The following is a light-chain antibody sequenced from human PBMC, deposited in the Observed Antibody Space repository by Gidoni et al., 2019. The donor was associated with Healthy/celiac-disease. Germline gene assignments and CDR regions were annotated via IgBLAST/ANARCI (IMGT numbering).Light chain of an antibody. CDR1: QSVSSY. Sequence: EIVLTQSPATLSLSPGERATLSCRASQSVSSYLAWYQQKPGQGPRPLIYDASNRATGIPAQFRGRWFGDGFTLTIRHLEPEDFAVYYCQQRSNWPYTFGQGTKLEIK. J-gene: IGKJ2*01. CDR3: QQRSNWPYT. CDR2: DAS. V-gene: IGKV3-11*01.